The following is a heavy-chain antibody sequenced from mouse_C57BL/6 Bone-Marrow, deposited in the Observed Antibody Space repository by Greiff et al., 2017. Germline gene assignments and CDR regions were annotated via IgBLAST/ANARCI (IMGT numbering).Heavy chain of an antibody. CDR2: INPSSGYT. Sequence: VQLQQSGAELARPGASVKMSCKASGYTFTSYTMHWVKQRPGPGLEWIGYINPSSGYTKSNQKFKDKATLTANKSSSTAYMQVSSLTSDDSAFYYCESGYSNYYYWGQGTTLTVSS. J-gene: IGHJ2*01. CDR3: ESGYSNYYY. V-gene: IGHV1-4*01. CDR1: GYTFTSYT. D-gene: IGHD2-5*01.